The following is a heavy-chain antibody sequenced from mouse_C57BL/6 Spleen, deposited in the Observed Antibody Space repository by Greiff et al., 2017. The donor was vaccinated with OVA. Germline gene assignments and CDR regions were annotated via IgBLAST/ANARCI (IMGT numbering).Heavy chain of an antibody. J-gene: IGHJ4*01. CDR2: IRNKANGYTT. D-gene: IGHD2-4*01. Sequence: DVQLVESGGGLVQPGGSLSLSCAASGFTFTDYYMSWVRQPPGKALEWLGFIRNKANGYTTEYSASVKGRFTISRDNSQSILYLQMNALRAEDSATYYCARYCDYDMDYWGQGTSVTVSS. CDR1: GFTFTDYY. CDR3: ARYCDYDMDY. V-gene: IGHV7-3*01.